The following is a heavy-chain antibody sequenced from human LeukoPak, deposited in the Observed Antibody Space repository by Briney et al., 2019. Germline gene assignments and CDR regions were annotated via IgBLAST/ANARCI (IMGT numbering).Heavy chain of an antibody. V-gene: IGHV3-48*04. CDR3: ARGGPAFGVVIKPLDY. CDR1: GFTFSSYS. D-gene: IGHD3-3*01. J-gene: IGHJ4*02. Sequence: GGSLKLSCAASGFTFSSYSMNWVRQAPGKGLEWVSYISSSSTIYYADSVKGRFTISRDNAKNSLYLQMNSLRAEDTAVYYCARGGPAFGVVIKPLDYWGQGTLVTVSS. CDR2: ISSSSTI.